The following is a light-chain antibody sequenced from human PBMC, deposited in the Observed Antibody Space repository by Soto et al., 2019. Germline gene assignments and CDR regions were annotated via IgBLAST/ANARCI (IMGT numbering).Light chain of an antibody. CDR3: SSYSSSTAYL. V-gene: IGLV2-14*01. CDR1: SSDVGGYDY. Sequence: QSVLTQPASVSGSPGQSITISCTGTSSDVGGYDYVSWYQLHPGKAPKLMVFEVNNRPSGVSHRFSGSKSGNTASLTISRLPAEDEAYYCCSSYSSSTAYLFGTGTKLTVL. J-gene: IGLJ1*01. CDR2: EVN.